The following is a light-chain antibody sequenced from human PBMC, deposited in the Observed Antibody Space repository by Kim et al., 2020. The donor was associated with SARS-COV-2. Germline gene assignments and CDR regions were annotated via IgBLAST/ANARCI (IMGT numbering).Light chain of an antibody. J-gene: IGLJ3*02. Sequence: QSALTQPPSASGTPGQRVTISCSGSSSNIGVNTVNWYQHLPGTAPKLLIYNNNQRPSGVPDRFSGSKSGTSASLAISGLQSEDEADYYCAAWDDSLNGNWVFGGGTQLTVL. CDR2: NNN. CDR3: AAWDDSLNGNWV. CDR1: SSNIGVNT. V-gene: IGLV1-44*01.